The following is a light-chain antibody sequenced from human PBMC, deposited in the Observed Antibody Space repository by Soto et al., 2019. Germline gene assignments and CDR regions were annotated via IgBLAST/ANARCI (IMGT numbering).Light chain of an antibody. CDR3: SSYTSSSTLYV. Sequence: QSVLTQPASVSGPPGQSITISCSGTIGDFGGYNYVSWYQQHPGKAPKLMIYDVSNRPSGVSNRFSGSKSGNTASLTISGLQAEDEADYYCSSYTSSSTLYVFGTGTKVTV. V-gene: IGLV2-14*01. J-gene: IGLJ1*01. CDR1: IGDFGGYNY. CDR2: DVS.